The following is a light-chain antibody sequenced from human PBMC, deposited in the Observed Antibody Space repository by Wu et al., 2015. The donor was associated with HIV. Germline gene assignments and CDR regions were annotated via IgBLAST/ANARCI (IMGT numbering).Light chain of an antibody. CDR2: GAS. V-gene: IGKV3-15*01. CDR1: QSVSSN. Sequence: EIVMTQSPATLSVSPGERATLSCRASQSVSSNLAWYQQKPGQAPRLLIYGASTRATGIPARFSGSGSGTEFTLTISSLQSEDFAVYYCQQYNNWPLPYSFGLGTKLEIK. CDR3: QQYNNWPLPYS. J-gene: IGKJ2*03.